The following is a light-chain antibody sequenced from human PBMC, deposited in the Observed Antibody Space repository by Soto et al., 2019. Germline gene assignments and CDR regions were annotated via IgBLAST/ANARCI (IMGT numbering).Light chain of an antibody. Sequence: DIVMTQSPDSLAVSLGERATINGKSSQSVLYSSNNKNYLAWYQQKAGQPPKLLIYWASTRESGVPDRFSGSGSGTDFTLTISSLQAEDVALYYCQQYYSKPLTFGGGTRLEI. V-gene: IGKV4-1*01. J-gene: IGKJ4*01. CDR3: QQYYSKPLT. CDR1: QSVLYSSNNKNY. CDR2: WAS.